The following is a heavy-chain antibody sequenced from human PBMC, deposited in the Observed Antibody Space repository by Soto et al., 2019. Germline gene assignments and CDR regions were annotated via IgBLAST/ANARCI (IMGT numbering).Heavy chain of an antibody. CDR2: ISGSGGST. D-gene: IGHD4-4*01. CDR1: GFTFSSYA. V-gene: IGHV3-23*01. J-gene: IGHJ4*02. Sequence: GGSLRLSCAASGFTFSSYAMSWVRPAPGKGLEWVSAISGSGGSTYYADSVKGRFTISRDNSKNTLYLQMNSLRAEDTAVYYCAKDDRYDYSNYVFDYWGQGTLVTVSS. CDR3: AKDDRYDYSNYVFDY.